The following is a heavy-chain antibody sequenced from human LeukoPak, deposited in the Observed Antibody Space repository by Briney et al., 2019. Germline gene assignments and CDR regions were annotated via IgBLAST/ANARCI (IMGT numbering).Heavy chain of an antibody. CDR1: GGSINSGGYY. Sequence: PSETLSLTCTVSGGSINSGGYYWSWIRQHPGKGLEWIGYISYSGSTYYNPSLKGRLTISLDTSKNQFSLRLSSVSAADTAVYFCAVGPHHYFDSWGQGTLVTVSS. J-gene: IGHJ4*02. CDR2: ISYSGST. CDR3: AVGPHHYFDS. V-gene: IGHV4-31*03.